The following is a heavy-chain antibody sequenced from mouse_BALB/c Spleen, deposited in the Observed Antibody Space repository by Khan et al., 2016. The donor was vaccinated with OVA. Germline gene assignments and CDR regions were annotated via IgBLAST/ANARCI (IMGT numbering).Heavy chain of an antibody. Sequence: QVRLQQSGAELAKPGASVKMSCKASGYTFTSYWMHWVKQRPGQGLEWNGYINPSTGYTEYNQKFKDKATLTADKSSSTAYMQLSSLTSEDSAVYYCARDYDFDYWGQGTTLTVSS. J-gene: IGHJ2*01. V-gene: IGHV1-7*01. CDR2: INPSTGYT. CDR1: GYTFTSYW. D-gene: IGHD2-4*01. CDR3: ARDYDFDY.